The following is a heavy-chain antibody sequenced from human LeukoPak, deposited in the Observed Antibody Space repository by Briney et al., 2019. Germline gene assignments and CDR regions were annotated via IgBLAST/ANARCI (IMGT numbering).Heavy chain of an antibody. CDR3: ARGSIYYGDSSAYFDY. V-gene: IGHV4-34*01. D-gene: IGHD2-21*01. CDR1: SESFSGYF. Sequence: PSETLSLTCGVYSESFSGYFWTYIRQPPGGGLEWIGDINHRGSTNYNPSLKSRVTISVDTSKNQFSLRLTSVTAADTAVYYCARGSIYYGDSSAYFDYWGQGSLVTDSS. CDR2: INHRGST. J-gene: IGHJ4*02.